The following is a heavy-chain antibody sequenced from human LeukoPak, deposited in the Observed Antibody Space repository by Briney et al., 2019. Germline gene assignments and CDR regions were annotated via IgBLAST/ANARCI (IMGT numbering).Heavy chain of an antibody. V-gene: IGHV1-2*02. Sequence: ASVKVSCKASGYTFTGYYMHWVRQAPGQGLEWMGWINPNSGGTYYAQKFQGRVTMTRDTSISTAYMELSRLRSDDTAVYYCARGYCSGGSCRSYYMDVWGKGTTVTVSS. CDR3: ARGYCSGGSCRSYYMDV. D-gene: IGHD2-15*01. J-gene: IGHJ6*03. CDR2: INPNSGGT. CDR1: GYTFTGYY.